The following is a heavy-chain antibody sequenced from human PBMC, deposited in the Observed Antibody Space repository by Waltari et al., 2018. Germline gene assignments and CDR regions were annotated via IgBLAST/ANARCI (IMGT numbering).Heavy chain of an antibody. Sequence: QVQLVQSGAEVKKPGASVKVSCKASGYTFTSYYMHWVRQAPGQGLEWMGIINPSGVSTYYADSVNVRFTISRDNSKNTLYLQMNSLRAEDTAVYYCAKGRWWGDAFDIWGQGTMVTVSS. J-gene: IGHJ3*02. V-gene: IGHV1-46*04. CDR3: AKGRWWGDAFDI. CDR2: INPSGVST. CDR1: GYTFTSYY. D-gene: IGHD2-15*01.